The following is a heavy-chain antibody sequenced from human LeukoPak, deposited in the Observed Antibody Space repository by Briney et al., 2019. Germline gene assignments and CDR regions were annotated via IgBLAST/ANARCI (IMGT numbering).Heavy chain of an antibody. J-gene: IGHJ4*02. Sequence: GGSLRLSCAASGFTFSSYWMSWVRQAPGKGLEWVANIKQDGSEKYYVDSVKGRFTISRDNAKNSLYLQMNSLRAEDTAVYFCAREDYYDSSGYPQTRSGWGQGTLVTVSS. CDR3: AREDYYDSSGYPQTRSG. D-gene: IGHD3-22*01. CDR1: GFTFSSYW. V-gene: IGHV3-7*01. CDR2: IKQDGSEK.